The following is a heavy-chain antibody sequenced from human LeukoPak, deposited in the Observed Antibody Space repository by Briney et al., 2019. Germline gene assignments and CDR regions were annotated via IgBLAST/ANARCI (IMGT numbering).Heavy chain of an antibody. V-gene: IGHV3-33*01. D-gene: IGHD3-16*01. CDR1: GVRLIFYR. J-gene: IGHJ4*02. Sequence: PGGPVRLSCETSGVRLIFYRMQWVRHATGEGREGLADIWNDGSQKYYGDSVKGRFTISKDNSRKTVNLQMDSLRAEDTAIYYCTRWGAGGLTLDYWGQGVLVTVSS. CDR2: IWNDGSQK. CDR3: TRWGAGGLTLDY.